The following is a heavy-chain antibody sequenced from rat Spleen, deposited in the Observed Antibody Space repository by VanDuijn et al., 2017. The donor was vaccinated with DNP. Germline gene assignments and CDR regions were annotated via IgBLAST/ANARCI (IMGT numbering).Heavy chain of an antibody. CDR2: ISNTGDNT. J-gene: IGHJ2*01. D-gene: IGHD3-4*01. CDR3: TKNDNPFDY. V-gene: IGHV5S23*01. CDR1: GFTFSNYY. Sequence: EVQLVESGGGLVQPGRSLKLSCAASGFTFSNYYMAWVRQAPGKGLEWVASISNTGDNTYYSDSVKGRFSLSRDNAKSTLYLQVNSLRSEDTATYYCTKNDNPFDYWGQGVMVTVSS.